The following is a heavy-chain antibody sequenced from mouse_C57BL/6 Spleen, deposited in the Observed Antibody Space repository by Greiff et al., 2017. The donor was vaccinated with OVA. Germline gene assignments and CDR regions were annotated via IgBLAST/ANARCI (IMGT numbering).Heavy chain of an antibody. CDR1: GFTFSSYA. V-gene: IGHV5-4*03. CDR3: ARRGFITTVVAPFDY. J-gene: IGHJ2*01. Sequence: EVKLMESGGGLVKPGGSLKLSCAASGFTFSSYAMSWVRQTPEKRLEWVATISDGGSYTYYPDNVKGRFTISRDNAKNNLYLQMSHLKSEDTAMYYCARRGFITTVVAPFDYWGQGTTLTVSS. D-gene: IGHD1-1*01. CDR2: ISDGGSYT.